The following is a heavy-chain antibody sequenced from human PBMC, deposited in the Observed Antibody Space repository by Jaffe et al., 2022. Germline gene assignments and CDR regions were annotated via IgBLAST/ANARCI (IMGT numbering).Heavy chain of an antibody. CDR1: GFTFRSYS. V-gene: IGHV3-30*18. CDR2: ISYDGSYE. CDR3: AKDVGGSSDY. J-gene: IGHJ4*02. Sequence: QVQLVESGGGVVQPGRSLRLSCAASGFTFRSYSMHWVRQAPGKGLEWVAVISYDGSYEYYADSVKGRFSISRDNSKNTLYLQVNSLRAEDTAVYYCAKDVGGSSDYWGQGTLVTVSS.